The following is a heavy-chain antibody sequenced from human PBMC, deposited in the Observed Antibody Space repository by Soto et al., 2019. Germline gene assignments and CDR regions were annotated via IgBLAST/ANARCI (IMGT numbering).Heavy chain of an antibody. J-gene: IGHJ5*02. D-gene: IGHD1-26*01. CDR3: AQRVTDSTNYYVGWFDP. CDR2: IYWDNDK. CDR1: GLSLSTRGVG. Sequence: QITLKESGPALMEPTQTLTLTCSLSGLSLSTRGVGLGWLRQAPGKALECLAIIYWDNDKRYNPSLKTRLTLTKDPSKNEVVLTMTYMEPVDTAIYYCAQRVTDSTNYYVGWFDPWGQGTLVTVS. V-gene: IGHV2-5*02.